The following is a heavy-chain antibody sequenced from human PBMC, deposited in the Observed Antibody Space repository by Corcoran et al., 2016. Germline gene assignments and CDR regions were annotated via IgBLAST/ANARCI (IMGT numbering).Heavy chain of an antibody. V-gene: IGHV3-30*03. CDR3: ASQNVEIH. CDR1: GFTFSSYG. J-gene: IGHJ4*02. D-gene: IGHD2-21*01. CDR2: ISYDGSNK. Sequence: QVQLVEYGGGVVPPGRSLRLSCAASGFTFSSYGIHWVRQAPGKGLAWVAVISYDGSNKYYADSVKGRFTISRDNSKNMLYLQMNSRRAEEAAVYYCASQNVEIHWGQGTLVTFSS.